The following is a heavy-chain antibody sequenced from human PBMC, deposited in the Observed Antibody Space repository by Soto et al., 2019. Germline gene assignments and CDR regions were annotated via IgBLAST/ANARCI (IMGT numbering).Heavy chain of an antibody. CDR3: ARCSRFLEWLSHYYMYV. CDR1: GFTFSSYA. Sequence: GGSLRLSCAASGFTFSSYAMHWVRQAPGKGLEYVSAISSNGGSTYYANSVKGRFTISRDNSKNTLYLQMGSLRAEDMAVYYCARCSRFLEWLSHYYMYVSAQRTTVIVSS. J-gene: IGHJ6*03. V-gene: IGHV3-64*01. CDR2: ISSNGGST. D-gene: IGHD3-3*01.